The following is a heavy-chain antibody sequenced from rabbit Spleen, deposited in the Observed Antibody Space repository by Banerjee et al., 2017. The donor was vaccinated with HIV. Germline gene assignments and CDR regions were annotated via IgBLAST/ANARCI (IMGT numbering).Heavy chain of an antibody. D-gene: IGHD2-1*01. CDR2: ASSGSRDKT. CDR3: ATDLHNYDDDDL. V-gene: IGHV1S40*01. J-gene: IGHJ4*01. Sequence: QSLEESGGGLVKPGASLTLTCTASGFILSSGWMNWVRQAPGKGLEWIGCASSGSRDKTYYASWAKGRFTISKTSSTTVTLQMPSLTVADTATYFCATDLHNYDDDDLWGQGTLVTVS. CDR1: GFILSSGW.